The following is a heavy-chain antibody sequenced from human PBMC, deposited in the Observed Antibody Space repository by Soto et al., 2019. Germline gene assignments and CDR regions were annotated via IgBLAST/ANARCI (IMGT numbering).Heavy chain of an antibody. CDR1: GGSISSSSYY. D-gene: IGHD3-3*01. J-gene: IGHJ6*02. Sequence: PSETLSLTCTVSGGSISSSSYYWGWIRQPPGKGLEWIGSIYYSGSTYYNPSLKSRVTISVDTSKNQFSLKLSSVTAAYTAVYYCARLYYDFWSGYHTDYYGMDVWGQGTTVTVSS. CDR3: ARLYYDFWSGYHTDYYGMDV. CDR2: IYYSGST. V-gene: IGHV4-39*01.